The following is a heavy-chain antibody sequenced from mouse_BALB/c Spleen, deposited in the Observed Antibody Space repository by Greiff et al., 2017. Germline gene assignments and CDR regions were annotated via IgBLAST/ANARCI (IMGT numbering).Heavy chain of an antibody. J-gene: IGHJ4*01. D-gene: IGHD2-4*01. Sequence: DVKLVESGGGLVKPGGSLKLSCAASGFAFSSYDMSWVRQTPEKRLEWVAYISSGGGSTYYPDTVKGRFTISRDNAKNTLYLQMSSLKSEDTAMYYGARPGITTKAMDYWGQGTSVTVSS. CDR1: GFAFSSYD. V-gene: IGHV5-12-1*01. CDR3: ARPGITTKAMDY. CDR2: ISSGGGST.